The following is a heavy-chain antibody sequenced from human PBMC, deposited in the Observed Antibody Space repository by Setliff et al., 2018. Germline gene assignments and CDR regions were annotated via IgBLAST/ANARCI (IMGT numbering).Heavy chain of an antibody. J-gene: IGHJ5*02. V-gene: IGHV4-59*01. Sequence: PSETLSLTCAVYGGPFSSYYWSWIRQPPGKGLEWIGYIYYSGSTNYNPSLKSRVTISGDTSKNQFSLKLSSVTAADTAVYYCAREEPYSSSWSWFDPWGQGTLVTVSS. CDR3: AREEPYSSSWSWFDP. CDR1: GGPFSSYY. CDR2: IYYSGST. D-gene: IGHD6-13*01.